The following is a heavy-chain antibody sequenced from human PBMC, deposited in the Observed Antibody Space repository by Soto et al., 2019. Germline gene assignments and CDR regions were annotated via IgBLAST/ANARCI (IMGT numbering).Heavy chain of an antibody. CDR3: ARAGYGDNYDAFDI. V-gene: IGHV4-59*01. Sequence: PSETLSLTCTVSGGSISSYYWSWIRQPPGKGLEWIGYIYYSGSTNYNPSLKSRVTISVDTSKNQFSLKLSSVTAADTAVYYCARAGYGDNYDAFDIWGQGTMVTVSS. CDR2: IYYSGST. D-gene: IGHD4-17*01. J-gene: IGHJ3*02. CDR1: GGSISSYY.